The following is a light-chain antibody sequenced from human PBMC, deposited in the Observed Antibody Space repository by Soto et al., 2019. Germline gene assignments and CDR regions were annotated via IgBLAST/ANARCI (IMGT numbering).Light chain of an antibody. V-gene: IGKV3-15*01. CDR1: QSVSSN. CDR3: QQYNNWAMYT. J-gene: IGKJ2*01. CDR2: GAS. Sequence: ETVMTQSPATLSVSPGERAILSCRASQSVSSNLAWYQQKPGQAPRLLMYGASTRATGIPDRFSGSGSGTEFTLTISSLQSEDFAVYYCQQYNNWAMYTFGQGTRLEIK.